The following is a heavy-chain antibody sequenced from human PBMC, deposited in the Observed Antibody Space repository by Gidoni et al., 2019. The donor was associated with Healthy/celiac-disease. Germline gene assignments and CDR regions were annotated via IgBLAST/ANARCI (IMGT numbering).Heavy chain of an antibody. V-gene: IGHV4-39*01. D-gene: IGHD3-22*01. CDR1: GGSISSSSYY. Sequence: GGSISSSSYYWGWIRQPPGKGLEWIGSIYYSGSTYYNPSLKSRVTISVDTSKNQFSLKLSSVTAADTAVYYCARLNRGNYYDSSGYYGEVDYWGQGTLVTVSS. J-gene: IGHJ4*02. CDR3: ARLNRGNYYDSSGYYGEVDY. CDR2: IYYSGST.